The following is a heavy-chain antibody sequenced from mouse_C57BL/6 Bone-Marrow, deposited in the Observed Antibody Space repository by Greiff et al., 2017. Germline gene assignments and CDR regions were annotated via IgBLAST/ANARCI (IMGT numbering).Heavy chain of an antibody. J-gene: IGHJ3*01. V-gene: IGHV5-9-1*02. CDR3: TRVGAYGSSPFAY. Sequence: EVKVIESGEGLVKPGGSLKLSCAASGFTFSSYAMSWVRQTPEKRLEWVAYISSGGDYIYYADTVKGRFTISRDNARNTLYLQMSSLKSEDTAMYYCTRVGAYGSSPFAYWGQGTLVTVSA. D-gene: IGHD1-1*01. CDR2: ISSGGDYI. CDR1: GFTFSSYA.